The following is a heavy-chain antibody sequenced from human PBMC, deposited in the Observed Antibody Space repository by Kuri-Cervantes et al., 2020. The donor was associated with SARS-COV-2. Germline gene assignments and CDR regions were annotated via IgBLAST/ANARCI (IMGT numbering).Heavy chain of an antibody. V-gene: IGHV4-34*01. Sequence: SQTLSLTCAVYGGSFSGYYWSWIRQPPGKGLEWIGEINHSGSTNYNPSLKSRVTISVDTSKNQFSLKLSSVTAADTAVYYCARGVSSEQLVAFDYWGQGTLVTVSS. CDR2: INHSGST. CDR1: GGSFSGYY. D-gene: IGHD6-6*01. CDR3: ARGVSSEQLVAFDY. J-gene: IGHJ4*02.